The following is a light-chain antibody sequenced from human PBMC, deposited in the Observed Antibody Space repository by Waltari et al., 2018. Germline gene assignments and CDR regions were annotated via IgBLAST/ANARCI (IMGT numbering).Light chain of an antibody. CDR3: AAWDDSLSGPV. CDR1: SSNIGSNY. Sequence: QSVLTQPPSASGTPGQRVTISCSGSSSNIGSNYVYWYQQLPGPAPKLLIYESNQRPSGVPDLFSGSKSGTSASRAISGLRSADEADYYCAAWDDSLSGPVFGGGTKLTVL. CDR2: ESN. V-gene: IGLV1-47*01. J-gene: IGLJ2*01.